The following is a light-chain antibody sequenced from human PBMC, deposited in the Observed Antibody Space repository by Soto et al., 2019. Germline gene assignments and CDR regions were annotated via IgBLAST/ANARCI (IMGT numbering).Light chain of an antibody. V-gene: IGKV1-5*03. J-gene: IGKJ1*01. CDR1: QNIATL. CDR2: KAS. Sequence: DIQMTQTPSTLSASVGDRVTITCRASQNIATLLAWYQQKPGNAPKLLIYKASILQSGGPSKCSGSGSGTEFPLTIRSLQPDDFATYYCQPYSSVTTFGQGTKVDI. CDR3: QPYSSVTT.